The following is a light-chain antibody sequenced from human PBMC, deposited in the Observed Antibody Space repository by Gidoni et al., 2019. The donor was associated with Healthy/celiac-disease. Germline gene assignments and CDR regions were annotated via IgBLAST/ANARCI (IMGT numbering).Light chain of an antibody. J-gene: IGKJ2*04. Sequence: DIQMTQSPSSLSASVGDRVTITCRASQSISSYLNWYQQKPGKAPKLLIYAASSLQSGVPSRFSGSGSGTDFTLTISSLQPEDFATYYCQQSYRMCSFGQGTKLEIK. CDR1: QSISSY. CDR2: AAS. CDR3: QQSYRMCS. V-gene: IGKV1-39*01.